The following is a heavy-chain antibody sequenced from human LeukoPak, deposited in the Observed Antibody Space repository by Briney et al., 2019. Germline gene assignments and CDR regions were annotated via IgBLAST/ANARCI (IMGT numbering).Heavy chain of an antibody. J-gene: IGHJ4*02. D-gene: IGHD3-9*01. V-gene: IGHV3-48*03. CDR2: ISSSGDTL. CDR3: IGADYEILTGYSIDY. CDR1: VFTFRIFK. Sequence: GGSLRLSCAASVFTFRIFKMHWVCQAPGKGLEWVSYISSSGDTLYYANSMKGRFTISRDNSKNSLYLQMNSLRAEDTAVYYCIGADYEILTGYSIDYWGQGTLVTVSS.